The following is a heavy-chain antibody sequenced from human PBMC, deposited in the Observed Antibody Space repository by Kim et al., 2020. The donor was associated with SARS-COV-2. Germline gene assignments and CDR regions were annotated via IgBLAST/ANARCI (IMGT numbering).Heavy chain of an antibody. CDR1: GFTFSSYS. J-gene: IGHJ6*02. Sequence: GGSLRLSCAASGFTFSSYSMNWVRQAPGKGLEWVSSISSSSSYIYYADSVKGRFTISRDNAKNSLYLQMNSLRAEDTAVYYCVSGGGGNYYYYYGMDVWGQGTTVTVSS. D-gene: IGHD3-16*01. CDR3: VSGGGGNYYYYYGMDV. V-gene: IGHV3-21*01. CDR2: ISSSSSYI.